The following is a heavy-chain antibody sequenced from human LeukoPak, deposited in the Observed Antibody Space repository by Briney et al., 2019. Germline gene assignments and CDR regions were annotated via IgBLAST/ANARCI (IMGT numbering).Heavy chain of an antibody. D-gene: IGHD1-26*01. CDR1: GGSFSGYY. Sequence: SETLSLTCAVYGGSFSGYYWSWIRQPPGKGLEWIGEINHSGSTNYNPSLKSRVTIPVDTSKNQFSLKLSSVTAADTAVYYCAREWELLPGLDYWGQGTLVTVSS. J-gene: IGHJ4*02. CDR2: INHSGST. CDR3: AREWELLPGLDY. V-gene: IGHV4-34*01.